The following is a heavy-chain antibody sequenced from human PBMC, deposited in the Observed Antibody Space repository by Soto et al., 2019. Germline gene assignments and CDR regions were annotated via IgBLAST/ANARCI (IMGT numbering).Heavy chain of an antibody. Sequence: QVQLVESGGGVVQPGRSLRLSCAASGSTFSSYAMHWVHQAPGKGLEWVAVISYDGSNKYYADSVKGRFTISRDNSKKTLYLQMNSLRAEDTAVYYCASAYGDYGMDVWGQGTTVTVSS. V-gene: IGHV3-30-3*01. J-gene: IGHJ6*02. D-gene: IGHD4-17*01. CDR3: ASAYGDYGMDV. CDR2: ISYDGSNK. CDR1: GSTFSSYA.